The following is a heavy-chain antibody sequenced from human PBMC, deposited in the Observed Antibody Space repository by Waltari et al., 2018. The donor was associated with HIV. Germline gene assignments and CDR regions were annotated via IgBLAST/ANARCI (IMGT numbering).Heavy chain of an antibody. Sequence: QVQLVQSGAEVKKPGASVKVSCKASGYTFTGYYMHWVRQAPGQGLEWMGRTNPNSGGTNDAQKFQGRVTMTRDTSISTAYMELSRLRSDDTAVYYCARVYYYGSGSYGFDPWGQGTLVTVSS. CDR2: TNPNSGGT. CDR1: GYTFTGYY. D-gene: IGHD3-10*01. V-gene: IGHV1-2*06. J-gene: IGHJ5*02. CDR3: ARVYYYGSGSYGFDP.